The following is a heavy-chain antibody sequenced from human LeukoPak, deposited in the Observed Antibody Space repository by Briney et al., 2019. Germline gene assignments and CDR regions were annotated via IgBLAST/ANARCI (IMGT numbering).Heavy chain of an antibody. V-gene: IGHV3-64D*06. CDR3: AKGSSYFYDSSDYRLDY. D-gene: IGHD3-22*01. J-gene: IGHJ4*02. CDR2: ITGKGGGP. CDR1: GLTFRSCA. Sequence: GGSLRLSCSASGLTFRSCAMHWVRQAPGKGLECVSGITGKGGGPFYADSVKGRFTISRDNFTNTLYLQMSSLRAEDMAVYYCAKGSSYFYDSSDYRLDYWGQGTLVTVSS.